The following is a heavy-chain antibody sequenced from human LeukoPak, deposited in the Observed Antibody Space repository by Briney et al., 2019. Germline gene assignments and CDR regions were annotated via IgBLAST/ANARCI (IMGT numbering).Heavy chain of an antibody. J-gene: IGHJ6*02. Sequence: GRSLRLSCAASGFTFGSYSRNWVRQAPGKGREWVSSISSSSSYIYYADSVKGRFTISRDNAKNSLYLQMNSLRAEDTAVYYCARESGAQGYYYYGMDVWGQGTTVTVSS. V-gene: IGHV3-21*01. CDR1: GFTFGSYS. D-gene: IGHD4-17*01. CDR3: ARESGAQGYYYYGMDV. CDR2: ISSSSSYI.